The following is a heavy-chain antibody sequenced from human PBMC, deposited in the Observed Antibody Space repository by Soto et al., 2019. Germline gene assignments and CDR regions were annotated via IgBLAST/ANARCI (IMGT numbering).Heavy chain of an antibody. CDR2: IYHSGNT. CDR1: GGSVSSGDYY. D-gene: IGHD6-13*01. V-gene: IGHV4-30-4*01. J-gene: IGHJ4*02. CDR3: ARVDSSSWYYFDY. Sequence: TSETLSLTCTVSGGSVSSGDYYWSWIRQPPGKGLEWIGNIYHSGNTYYNPSLKSRVIISVDTSKNQFSLKLTSVTAADTAVYYCARVDSSSWYYFDYWGQGTLVTLSS.